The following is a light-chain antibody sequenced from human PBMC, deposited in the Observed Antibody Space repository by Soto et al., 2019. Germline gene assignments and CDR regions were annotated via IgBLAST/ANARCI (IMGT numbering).Light chain of an antibody. CDR2: DTT. CDR1: TGAVTGGHY. J-gene: IGLJ2*01. CDR3: LLSYNGARV. V-gene: IGLV7-46*01. Sequence: QTVVTQEPSLILSPGGTVTLTCGSSTGAVTGGHYPYWFQQKPGHAPRTLIYDTTNKHTWTPARFSGSLLGGKAALTLSGAQPEDEADYYCLLSYNGARVLGGGTKLTVL.